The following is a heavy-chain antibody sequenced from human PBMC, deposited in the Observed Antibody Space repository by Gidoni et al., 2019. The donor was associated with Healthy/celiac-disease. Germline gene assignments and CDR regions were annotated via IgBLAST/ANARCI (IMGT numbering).Heavy chain of an antibody. V-gene: IGHV3-33*01. J-gene: IGHJ4*02. D-gene: IGHD2-21*02. CDR2: IWYDGRNK. CDR3: AREVVTASFDY. Sequence: QVQLVESGGGVVQPGRSLRLSCAASGFTCSSYGMHWVRQAPGKGLEWVAVIWYDGRNKYYADSVKRRFTISRDNSKNTLYLQMNSLRAEDTAVYYCAREVVTASFDYWGQGTLVTVSS. CDR1: GFTCSSYG.